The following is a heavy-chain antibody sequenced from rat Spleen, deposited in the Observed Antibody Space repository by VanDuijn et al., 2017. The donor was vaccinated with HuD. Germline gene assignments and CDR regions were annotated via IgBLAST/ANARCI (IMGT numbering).Heavy chain of an antibody. CDR3: ARGGSFAY. J-gene: IGHJ3*01. CDR1: GFTFSDYY. CDR2: ISYAGSST. Sequence: EVQLVESDGGLVQPGRSLKLSCAASGFTFSDYYMAWVRQAPTKGLEWVATISYAGSSTYYRDSVKGRFTISRDNAKSTLYLQMDSLRSEDTATYYCARGGSFAYWGQGTLVTVSS. V-gene: IGHV5-29*01. D-gene: IGHD1-11*01.